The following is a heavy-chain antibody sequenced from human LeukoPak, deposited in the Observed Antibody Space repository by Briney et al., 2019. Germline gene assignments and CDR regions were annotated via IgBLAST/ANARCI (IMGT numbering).Heavy chain of an antibody. V-gene: IGHV1-18*01. CDR2: ISDYNGNT. CDR3: ARDALIAAAGLAPKYYYYGIDV. D-gene: IGHD6-13*01. Sequence: ASVKVSCKASGYPFTSYGISWVRQAPGQGLEWMGCISDYNGNTNYAQKLQGRVTMTTDTSTSTAYMELRSLRSDDTAVHYCARDALIAAAGLAPKYYYYGIDVWGPGTTVTVSS. J-gene: IGHJ6*02. CDR1: GYPFTSYG.